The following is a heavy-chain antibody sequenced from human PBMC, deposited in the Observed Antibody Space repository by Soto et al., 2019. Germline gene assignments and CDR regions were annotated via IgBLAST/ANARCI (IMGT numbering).Heavy chain of an antibody. V-gene: IGHV4-59*08. D-gene: IGHD3-22*01. J-gene: IGHJ4*02. Sequence: SETLSLTCPFSGCSLRGYYLGWVPQSPGKGLEWIGYIYYTGTTKYNPSLKSRVTISVDSSKNQFSLKLDSVTAADTAVYYCARLGGYYQAFDSRGQGTLVTVSS. CDR1: GCSLRGYY. CDR2: IYYTGTT. CDR3: ARLGGYYQAFDS.